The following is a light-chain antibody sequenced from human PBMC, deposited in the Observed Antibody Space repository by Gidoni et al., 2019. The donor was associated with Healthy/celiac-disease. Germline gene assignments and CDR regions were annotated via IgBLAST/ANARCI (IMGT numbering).Light chain of an antibody. CDR3: QQYNSYSLT. V-gene: IGKV1-5*03. J-gene: IGKJ5*01. Sequence: DIQMTQSPSTLSASVGDRDTITCRASQSISSWLAWYQQKPGKAPKLLIYKSSSLESGVPSRFSVSGSGTEFTLTISSLQPADFATYYCQQYNSYSLTFGQGTRLEIK. CDR1: QSISSW. CDR2: KSS.